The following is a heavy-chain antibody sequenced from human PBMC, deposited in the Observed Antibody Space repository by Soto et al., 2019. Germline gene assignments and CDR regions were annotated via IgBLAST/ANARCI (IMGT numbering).Heavy chain of an antibody. J-gene: IGHJ3*02. CDR1: GGSISSSSSY. CDR3: ARRVVRGVIGFNAFDI. Sequence: SETLSLTCTVSGGSISSSSSYWGWIRQPPGKGLEWIGSIYYSGSTYYNPSLKSRVTISVDTSKNQFSLKLSSVTAADTAVYYCARRVVRGVIGFNAFDIWGQGTMVT. V-gene: IGHV4-39*01. D-gene: IGHD3-10*01. CDR2: IYYSGST.